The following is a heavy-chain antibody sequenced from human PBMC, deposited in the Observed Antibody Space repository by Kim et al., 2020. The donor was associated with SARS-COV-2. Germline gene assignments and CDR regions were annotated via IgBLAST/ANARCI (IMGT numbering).Heavy chain of an antibody. J-gene: IGHJ4*02. CDR2: INHSGST. D-gene: IGHD2-15*01. CDR1: GGSFSGYY. Sequence: SETLSLTCAVYGGSFSGYYWSWIRQPPGKGLEWIGEINHSGSTNYNPSLKSRVTISVDTSKNQFSLKLSSVTAADTAVYYCARAPLSGGSCYHDYWGQGT. CDR3: ARAPLSGGSCYHDY. V-gene: IGHV4-34*01.